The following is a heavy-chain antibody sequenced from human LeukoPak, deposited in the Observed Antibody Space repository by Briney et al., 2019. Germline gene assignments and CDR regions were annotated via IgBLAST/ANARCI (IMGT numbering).Heavy chain of an antibody. D-gene: IGHD4-17*01. CDR2: IYHDGDT. J-gene: IGHJ4*02. V-gene: IGHV3-66*01. CDR1: GLPVTDNY. Sequence: GSLRLSCAASGLPVTDNYWHWVRQPPGKRPEWLSIIYHDGDTKYAASLKGRFTVSRDISKSTLYLQMNRLRAEDTAVYFCTYGDYPPTYWGQGTLVTVSS. CDR3: TYGDYPPTY.